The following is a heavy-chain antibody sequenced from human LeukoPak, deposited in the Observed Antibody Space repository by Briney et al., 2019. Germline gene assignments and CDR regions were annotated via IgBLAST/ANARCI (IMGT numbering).Heavy chain of an antibody. J-gene: IGHJ4*02. CDR3: ARGGWWGDFDY. CDR2: ITNTDTFR. Sequence: NAGGSLRLSCAASGFSFNTFSMNWVRQAPGKGLEWVSSITNTDTFRYYADSVKGRFTISRDNAKNALFLQMDSLRADDTAVYYCARGGWWGDFDYWGQGTLITVSS. V-gene: IGHV3-21*01. D-gene: IGHD2-8*02. CDR1: GFSFNTFS.